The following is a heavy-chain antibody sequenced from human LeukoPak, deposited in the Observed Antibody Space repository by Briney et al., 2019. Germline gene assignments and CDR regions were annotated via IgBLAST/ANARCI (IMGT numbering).Heavy chain of an antibody. CDR3: ARDCTIAAAGICYYYYYGMDV. CDR2: IYTSGST. J-gene: IGHJ6*02. V-gene: IGHV4-4*07. D-gene: IGHD6-13*01. CDR1: GGSISSYY. Sequence: PSETLSLTCTVSGGSISSYYWSWIRQPAGKGLEWLGRIYTSGSTNYNPSLKSRVTMSVDTSKNQFSLKLSSVTAADTAVYYCARDCTIAAAGICYYYYYGMDVWGQGTTVTVSS.